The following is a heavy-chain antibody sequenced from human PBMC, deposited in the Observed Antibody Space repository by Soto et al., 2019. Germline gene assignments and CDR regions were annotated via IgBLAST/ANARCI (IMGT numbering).Heavy chain of an antibody. Sequence: QVQLVESGGGVVQPGRSLRLSCVASGCTSSSFVIHWVRQAPGKGLEWLAVISSDGNNQYYADSVKGRFTISRDNSKNTLYLQVNSLRAEDTAVYSCAKERGVLDAFDIWGQGTMVTVSS. D-gene: IGHD3-10*01. CDR2: ISSDGNNQ. CDR1: GCTSSSFV. CDR3: AKERGVLDAFDI. V-gene: IGHV3-30*18. J-gene: IGHJ3*02.